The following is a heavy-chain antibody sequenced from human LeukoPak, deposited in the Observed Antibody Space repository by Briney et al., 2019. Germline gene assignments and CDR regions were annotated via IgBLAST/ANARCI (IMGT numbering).Heavy chain of an antibody. D-gene: IGHD6-6*01. CDR3: AKAIHSSSSGVVDY. CDR2: IRYDGSNK. J-gene: IGHJ4*02. Sequence: GGSLRLSCAASGFTFSNYAMHWVRQAPGQGLEWVTFIRYDGSNKYYAESVKGRFTISRDNSKNTLYLQMSSLRAEDTAVYYCAKAIHSSSSGVVDYWGQGTLVTVSS. V-gene: IGHV3-30*02. CDR1: GFTFSNYA.